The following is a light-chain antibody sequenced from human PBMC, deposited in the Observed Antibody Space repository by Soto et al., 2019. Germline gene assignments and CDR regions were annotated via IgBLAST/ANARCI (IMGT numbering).Light chain of an antibody. CDR3: QQSYSTPYT. CDR1: QTISSF. J-gene: IGKJ2*01. V-gene: IGKV1-39*01. CDR2: ATS. Sequence: DIRMTQSPSFLSASLGDRVTITCRASQTISSFLYWYQQRPGKAPKLLIYATSNLHSGVPSRFSGAGSGTDFTLTINSLQPEDFATYYCQQSYSTPYTFGQGTKL.